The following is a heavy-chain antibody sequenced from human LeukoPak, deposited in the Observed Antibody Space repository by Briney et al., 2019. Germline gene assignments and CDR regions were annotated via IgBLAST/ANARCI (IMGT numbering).Heavy chain of an antibody. CDR1: GFIFDDYA. V-gene: IGHV3-9*01. J-gene: IGHJ4*02. CDR2: INWNSGSI. Sequence: PGGSLRLSCEASGFIFDDYAMHWVRQRPGKGLEWVAGINWNSGSIGYADSVRGRFTVSRDNAKKSLYLQMNSLRAEDRAFYYCVKGGKEWMSHFESWGQGTLVTVSS. CDR3: VKGGKEWMSHFES. D-gene: IGHD4-23*01.